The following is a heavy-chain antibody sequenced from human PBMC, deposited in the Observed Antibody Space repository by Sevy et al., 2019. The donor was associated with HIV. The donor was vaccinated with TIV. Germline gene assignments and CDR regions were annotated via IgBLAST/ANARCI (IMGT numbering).Heavy chain of an antibody. D-gene: IGHD3-16*01. CDR1: GYTFTGYY. V-gene: IGHV1-2*02. Sequence: ASVKVSCKASGYTFTGYYMHWVRQAPGQGLEWMGWINPNSGGTNYAQKFQGRVTMTRDTSISTAYMELSRLRSDDTTVYYCARGGGRRYYYGMDVWGQGTTVTVSS. J-gene: IGHJ6*02. CDR3: ARGGGRRYYYGMDV. CDR2: INPNSGGT.